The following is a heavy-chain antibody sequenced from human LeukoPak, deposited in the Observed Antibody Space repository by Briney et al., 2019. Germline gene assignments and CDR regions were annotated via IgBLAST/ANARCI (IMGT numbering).Heavy chain of an antibody. V-gene: IGHV3-23*01. CDR2: IFGSGGSA. Sequence: GGSLRLSCAASGFTFNNYAMCWVRQAPGKGLEWVSGIFGSGGSAHYADSVKGRFTISRDNSKNTVYLQLDSLRVEDTAVYYCGKTTVGYSSGRYPGWPVDYWGQGTLVTVSS. D-gene: IGHD2-15*01. J-gene: IGHJ4*02. CDR3: GKTTVGYSSGRYPGWPVDY. CDR1: GFTFNNYA.